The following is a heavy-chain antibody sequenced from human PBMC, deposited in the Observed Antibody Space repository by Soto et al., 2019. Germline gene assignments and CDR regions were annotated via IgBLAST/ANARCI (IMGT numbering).Heavy chain of an antibody. D-gene: IGHD1-26*01. CDR1: GGSITSGHYY. CDR2: VYYGRST. CDR3: VRHADGGTPPYAFDI. Sequence: QLQLQESGPGLVRPSETLSLTCCVSGGSITSGHYYWGWIRQSPGKGLEWIGSVYYGRSTYYNPSLKSRVTISVDTSENQFSLKLSSVTAADTAVYFCVRHADGGTPPYAFDIWGQGTMVPVSS. J-gene: IGHJ3*02. V-gene: IGHV4-39*01.